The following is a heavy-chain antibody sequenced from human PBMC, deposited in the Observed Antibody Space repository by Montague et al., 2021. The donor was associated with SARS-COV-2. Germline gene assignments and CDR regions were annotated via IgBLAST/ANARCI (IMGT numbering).Heavy chain of an antibody. V-gene: IGHV4-34*01. D-gene: IGHD3-9*01. CDR2: INQGGAP. CDR1: RGPFSNYY. CDR3: ARGRPVQGSFRHFDSISSGALDI. Sequence: SETLSLTCAVSRGPFSNYYWTWIRQSPGKGLEWIGEINQGGAPNYTPSLKSRVTISLDTSKKQISLKLNSVTVADTAVFFCARGRPVQGSFRHFDSISSGALDIWAQGSSVIVSS. J-gene: IGHJ3*02.